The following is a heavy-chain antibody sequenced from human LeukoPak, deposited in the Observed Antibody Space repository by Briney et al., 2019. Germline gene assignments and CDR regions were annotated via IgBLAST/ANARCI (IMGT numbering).Heavy chain of an antibody. D-gene: IGHD5-24*01. CDR1: GDSITNYY. Sequence: SETLSLTCTVSGDSITNYYWNWIRQPPGKGLEWIGYIHYSGSTNYNPSLKSRVIISVDTSKNQFSLKLSSVTAADTAVYYCAREAREGHVFDIWGQGTMVTVSS. CDR3: AREAREGHVFDI. J-gene: IGHJ3*02. CDR2: IHYSGST. V-gene: IGHV4-59*01.